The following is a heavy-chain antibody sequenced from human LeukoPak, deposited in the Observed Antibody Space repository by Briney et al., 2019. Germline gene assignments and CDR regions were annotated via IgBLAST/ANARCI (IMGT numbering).Heavy chain of an antibody. CDR2: IYYSGST. CDR1: GGSISSGGYY. D-gene: IGHD2-21*02. Sequence: SVTLSLTCTVSGGSISSGGYYWSWIRQHPGKGLEWIGYIYYSGSTYYNPSLKSRVTISVDTSKNQFSLKLSSVTAADTAVYYCARDIATCGGDCYSDWFDPWGQGTLVTVSS. J-gene: IGHJ5*02. CDR3: ARDIATCGGDCYSDWFDP. V-gene: IGHV4-31*03.